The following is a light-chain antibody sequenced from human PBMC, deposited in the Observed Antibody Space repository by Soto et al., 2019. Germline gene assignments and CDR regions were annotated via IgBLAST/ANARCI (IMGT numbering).Light chain of an antibody. J-gene: IGLJ2*01. CDR2: DVS. CDR1: SSDVGGYNY. V-gene: IGLV2-14*01. Sequence: SALTQPASVSGSPGQSITISCTGTSSDVGGYNYVSWYQQHPGKAPKLMIYDVSNRPSGVSNRFSGSKSGNTASLTISGLQAEDEAGYYCSSYTSSSTLGLVVFVGGTKLTVL. CDR3: SSYTSSSTLGLVV.